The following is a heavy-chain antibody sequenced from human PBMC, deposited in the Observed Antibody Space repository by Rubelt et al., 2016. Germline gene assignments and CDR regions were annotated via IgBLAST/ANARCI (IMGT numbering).Heavy chain of an antibody. CDR2: IYPGASDT. V-gene: IGHV5-51*01. CDR1: GYSFTSYW. J-gene: IGHJ3*02. CDR3: ASLSSSSHDAFDI. Sequence: EVQLVQSGAEVKKPGESLQISCKGSGYSFTSYWIGWVRQMPGNGLEWMGIIYPGASDTRYSPPCPGPVYIAACTSISYASRQGSSLKASDTAMYYGASLSSSSHDAFDIWGQGTMVTVSS. D-gene: IGHD6-6*01.